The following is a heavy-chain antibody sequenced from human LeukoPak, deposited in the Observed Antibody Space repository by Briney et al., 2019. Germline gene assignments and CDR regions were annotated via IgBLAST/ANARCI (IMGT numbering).Heavy chain of an antibody. J-gene: IGHJ4*02. CDR3: AKMFPANWGSYFDY. D-gene: IGHD7-27*01. CDR1: GFTFSSYA. Sequence: PGGSLRLSCAASGFTFSSYAMSWVRQAPGKGLEWVSAISGSGDSTYSTDSVKGRFTISRDNSKHTLYLQMNSLHGDDSAVNYCAKMFPANWGSYFDYWGQGTLVTVSS. V-gene: IGHV3-23*01. CDR2: ISGSGDST.